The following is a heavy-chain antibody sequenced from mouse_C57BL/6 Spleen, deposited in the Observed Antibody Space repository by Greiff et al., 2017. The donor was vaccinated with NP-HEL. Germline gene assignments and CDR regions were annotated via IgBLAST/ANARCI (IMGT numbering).Heavy chain of an antibody. CDR2: IDPSDSYT. CDR3: ARYPYYYGSSYFDY. V-gene: IGHV1-50*01. Sequence: VQLQESGAELVKPGASVKLSCKASGYTFTSYWMQWVKQRPGQGLEWIGEIDPSDSYTNYNQKFKGKATLTVDTSSSTAYMQLSSLTSEDSAVYYCARYPYYYGSSYFDYWGQGTTLTVSS. D-gene: IGHD1-1*01. J-gene: IGHJ2*01. CDR1: GYTFTSYW.